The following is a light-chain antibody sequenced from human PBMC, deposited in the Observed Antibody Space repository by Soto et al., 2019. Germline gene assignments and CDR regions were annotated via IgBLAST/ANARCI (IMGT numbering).Light chain of an antibody. Sequence: AIRMTQSPSSLSASTGDRVTITCRASQGISSYLAWYQRKPGKALKLLIYAASTLQSGVPSRFSGSGSGTDFTLTISCPQSEDFATYYCQQYYSYPWTFGQGTKVDIK. CDR3: QQYYSYPWT. J-gene: IGKJ1*01. CDR2: AAS. V-gene: IGKV1-8*01. CDR1: QGISSY.